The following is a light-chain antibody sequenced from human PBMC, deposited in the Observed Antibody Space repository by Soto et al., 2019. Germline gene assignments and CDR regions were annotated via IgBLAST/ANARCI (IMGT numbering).Light chain of an antibody. Sequence: QSALTQPPSASGSPGQSVTISCTGTSSDIGAYNFVSWFQQQPGRAPRRIIYDASQRPLGVPDRFAGSKSGNTASLTVSGLQAEDEADYYCSSYAMSNTYVFGTGTKLTVL. J-gene: IGLJ1*01. CDR1: SSDIGAYNF. CDR2: DAS. V-gene: IGLV2-8*01. CDR3: SSYAMSNTYV.